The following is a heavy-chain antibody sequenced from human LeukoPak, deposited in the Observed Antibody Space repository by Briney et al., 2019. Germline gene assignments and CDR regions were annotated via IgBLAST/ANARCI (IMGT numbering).Heavy chain of an antibody. CDR1: GGSISSGGYY. CDR3: ARSNGYQLLLDYFDY. CDR2: IYYSGST. V-gene: IGHV4-31*03. D-gene: IGHD2-2*01. Sequence: IPSQTLSLTCTVSGGSISSGGYYWSWIRQHPGKGLEWIGYIYYSGSTYYNPSLKSRVTISVDTSKNQFSLKLSSVTAADTAVYYCARSNGYQLLLDYFDYWGQGTLVTVSS. J-gene: IGHJ4*02.